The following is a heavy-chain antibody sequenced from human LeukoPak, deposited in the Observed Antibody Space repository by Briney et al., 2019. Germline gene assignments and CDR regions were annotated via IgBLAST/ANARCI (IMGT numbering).Heavy chain of an antibody. CDR2: INPNSGDT. Sequence: ASVKVSCKASGYTFIVYHMHWVRQAPGQGLEWMGWINPNSGDTNFAQKFQGRVTMTRDTSISTVYMELSRLTSDDTAVYYCARADWSMLEYRGQGTLVTVSS. V-gene: IGHV1-2*02. CDR1: GYTFIVYH. D-gene: IGHD1-1*01. J-gene: IGHJ4*02. CDR3: ARADWSMLEY.